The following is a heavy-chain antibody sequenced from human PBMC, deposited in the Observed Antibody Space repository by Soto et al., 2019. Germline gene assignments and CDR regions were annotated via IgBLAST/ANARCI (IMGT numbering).Heavy chain of an antibody. D-gene: IGHD5-12*01. CDR2: IYRDADK. V-gene: IGHV2-5*02. J-gene: IGHJ5*02. Sequence: QITLKESGPTLVKPTQTLTLTCGFSGFSFATSGVSVGWIRQPPGKALEWLGFIYRDADKRYNPSLRTRLSSFTDTSNNLVVLVMTNMDPVDTATYYCAYRQDYRGNWDSGWLDPWGQGILVTVSS. CDR3: AYRQDYRGNWDSGWLDP. CDR1: GFSFATSGVS.